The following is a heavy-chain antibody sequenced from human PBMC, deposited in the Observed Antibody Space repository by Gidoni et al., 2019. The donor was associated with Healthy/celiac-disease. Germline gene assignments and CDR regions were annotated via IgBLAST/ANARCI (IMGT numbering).Heavy chain of an antibody. CDR3: ARGRNVDIVVVPAATTDSRDY. V-gene: IGHV4-34*01. Sequence: QVQLQQWGAGLLKPSETLSLTCAVYGGSFSGYYWSWIRQPPGKGLEWIGEINHSGSTNYNPSLKSRVTISVDTSKNQFSLKLSSVTAADTAVYYCARGRNVDIVVVPAATTDSRDYWGQGTLVTVSS. CDR1: GGSFSGYY. D-gene: IGHD2-2*01. CDR2: INHSGST. J-gene: IGHJ4*02.